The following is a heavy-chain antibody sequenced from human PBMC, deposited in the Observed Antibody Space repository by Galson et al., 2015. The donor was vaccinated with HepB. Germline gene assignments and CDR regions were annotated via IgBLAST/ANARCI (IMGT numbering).Heavy chain of an antibody. V-gene: IGHV5-51*01. J-gene: IGHJ4*02. CDR2: IYPHDSDT. CDR3: AIISYSSSSEFDY. CDR1: GYSFTSYW. D-gene: IGHD6-6*01. Sequence: QSGAEVKKSGESLKISCKAFGYSFTSYWIGWVRQMPGKGLEWMGTIYPHDSDTRYSPSFQGQVTISADKSITTAYLHWSSLKASDTAIYYCAIISYSSSSEFDYWGQGTLVTVSS.